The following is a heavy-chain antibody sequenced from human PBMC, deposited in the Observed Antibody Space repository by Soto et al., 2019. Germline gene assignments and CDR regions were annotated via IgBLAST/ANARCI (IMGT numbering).Heavy chain of an antibody. CDR1: GFTFSSYG. Sequence: VQLVESGGGVVQPGRSLRLSCAASGFTFSSYGMHWVRQAPGKGLEWVAVISYDGSNKYYADSVKGRFTISRDNSKNTLYLQMNSLRAEDTAVYYCAKDGPFDYWGQGTLVTVSS. J-gene: IGHJ4*02. CDR3: AKDGPFDY. V-gene: IGHV3-30*18. CDR2: ISYDGSNK.